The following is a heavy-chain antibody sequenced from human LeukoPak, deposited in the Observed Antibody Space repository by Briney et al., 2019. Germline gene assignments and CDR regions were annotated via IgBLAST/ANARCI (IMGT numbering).Heavy chain of an antibody. CDR1: GGSFSGYY. CDR3: ARGVVTMVRGVIPPYYFDY. J-gene: IGHJ4*02. CDR2: INHSGST. Sequence: PSETLSLTCAVYGGSFSGYYWSWIRQPPGKGLEWIGEINHSGSTNYNPSLKSRVTISVDTSKNQFSLKLSSVTAADTAVYYCARGVVTMVRGVIPPYYFDYWGQGTLVTVSS. D-gene: IGHD3-10*01. V-gene: IGHV4-34*01.